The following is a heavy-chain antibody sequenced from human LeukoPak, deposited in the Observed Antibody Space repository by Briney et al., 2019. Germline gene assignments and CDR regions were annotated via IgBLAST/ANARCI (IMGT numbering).Heavy chain of an antibody. CDR2: INHSGST. CDR3: ARIEGVMYYFDY. V-gene: IGHV4-34*01. Sequence: SETLSLTCAVYGGSFSGYYWSWIRQPPGKGLEWIGEINHSGSTNYNPSLKSRVTISVDTSKNQFSLKLSSVTAADTAVYYCARIEGVMYYFDYWGQGTLVTVSS. J-gene: IGHJ4*02. CDR1: GGSFSGYY. D-gene: IGHD3-16*01.